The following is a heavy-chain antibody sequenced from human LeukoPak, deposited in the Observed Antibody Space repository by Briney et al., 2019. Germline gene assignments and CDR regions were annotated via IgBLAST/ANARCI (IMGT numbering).Heavy chain of an antibody. J-gene: IGHJ4*02. CDR2: INSDGSST. CDR1: GFTFSSYW. Sequence: GGSLRLSCAASGFTFSSYWMHWVRQAPGKGLVWVSRINSDGSSTSYADSVKGRFTISRDNAKNTLYLQMNSLRAEDTAVYYCAREKSYYDSSGYSDFDYWGQGTLVTVSS. CDR3: AREKSYYDSSGYSDFDY. D-gene: IGHD3-22*01. V-gene: IGHV3-74*01.